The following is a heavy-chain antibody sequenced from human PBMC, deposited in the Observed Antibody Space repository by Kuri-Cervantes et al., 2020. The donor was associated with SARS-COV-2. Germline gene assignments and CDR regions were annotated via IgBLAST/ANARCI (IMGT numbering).Heavy chain of an antibody. CDR1: GYSISSGYY. V-gene: IGHV4-38-2*01. CDR2: IYHSGST. CDR3: ANWGLHDAFDI. Sequence: SETLSLTCAVSGYSISSGYYWGWIRQHPGKGLEWIGSIYHSGSTYYNPSLKSRVTISVETSKNQFSLKLSSVTAADTAVYYCANWGLHDAFDIWGQGTMVTVSS. J-gene: IGHJ3*02. D-gene: IGHD7-27*01.